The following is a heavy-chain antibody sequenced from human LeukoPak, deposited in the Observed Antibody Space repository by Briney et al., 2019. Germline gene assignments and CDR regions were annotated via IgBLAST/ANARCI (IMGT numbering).Heavy chain of an antibody. CDR3: ATDLNWVSH. D-gene: IGHD3-16*01. V-gene: IGHV3-7*01. Sequence: GESLRLSCIGSGMNNYWMTWVRQAPGKGLESVANINKDGSEKYYLESVKGRITISRDNIKNSVFLQINRLRAEDTGIYYCATDLNWVSHWGQGTLVTVSS. CDR1: GMNNYW. J-gene: IGHJ4*02. CDR2: INKDGSEK.